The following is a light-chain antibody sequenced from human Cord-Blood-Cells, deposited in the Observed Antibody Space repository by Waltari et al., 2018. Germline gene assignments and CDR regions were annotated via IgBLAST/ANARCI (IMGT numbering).Light chain of an antibody. CDR1: QSISSY. CDR3: QQSYSTPRT. J-gene: IGKJ1*01. CDR2: AAS. Sequence: DIQMTQSPSSLSASVGDRVTITCRASQSISSYLNWYQQKPGKAPKLLIYAASSLQSGVPSRFSGSGSGTDFTLTISSLQPEDFATYYCQQSYSTPRTFGQGPMV. V-gene: IGKV1-39*01.